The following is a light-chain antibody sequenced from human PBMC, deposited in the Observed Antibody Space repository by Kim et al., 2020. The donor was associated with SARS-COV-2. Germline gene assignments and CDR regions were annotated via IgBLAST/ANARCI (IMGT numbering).Light chain of an antibody. Sequence: SQGERVTLACRASQSVSSNLAWYQQKPGQAPRLLIYGASTRATDIPARFSGSGSGTEFTLTISSLQSEDFAVYYCQQYNDWPPKTFGQGTKVDIK. J-gene: IGKJ1*01. CDR1: QSVSSN. CDR2: GAS. V-gene: IGKV3-15*01. CDR3: QQYNDWPPKT.